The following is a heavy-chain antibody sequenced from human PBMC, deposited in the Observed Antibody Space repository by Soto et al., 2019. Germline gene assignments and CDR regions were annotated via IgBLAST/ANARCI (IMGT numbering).Heavy chain of an antibody. J-gene: IGHJ4*02. V-gene: IGHV1-46*01. Sequence: QVQLVQSGAEVKKPGASVKLSCRTSGYTFTHYYIHWVRQAPGQGLEWLAIINPASGSTNYAQDFQGRVTLTMDTSTTTVSMELSGLSAEDTAIFYCARDLAAGDYWGQGTLVTVSS. D-gene: IGHD6-13*01. CDR3: ARDLAAGDY. CDR1: GYTFTHYY. CDR2: INPASGST.